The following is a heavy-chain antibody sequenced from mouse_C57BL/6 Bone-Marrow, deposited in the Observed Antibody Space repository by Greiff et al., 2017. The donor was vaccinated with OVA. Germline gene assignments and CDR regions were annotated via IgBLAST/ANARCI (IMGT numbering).Heavy chain of an antibody. D-gene: IGHD1-1*01. CDR2: IDPSDSYT. V-gene: IGHV1-69*01. CDR3: ARSLYYGSSYLDD. CDR1: GYTFTSYW. J-gene: IGHJ2*01. Sequence: QVQLQQPGAELVMPGASVKLSCKASGYTFTSYWMHWVKQRPGQGLEWIGEIDPSDSYTNYNQKFKGKSTLTVDKSSSTAYMQLSSLTSEDSAVYYYARSLYYGSSYLDDWGKGTTLTVSS.